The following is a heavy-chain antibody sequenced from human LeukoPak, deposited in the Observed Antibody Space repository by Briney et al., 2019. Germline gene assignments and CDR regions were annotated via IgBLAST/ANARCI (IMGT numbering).Heavy chain of an antibody. CDR2: IYYSGST. CDR1: GGSISSYY. Sequence: PSETLSLTCTVSGGSISSYYWSWIRQPPGKGLEWVGYIYYSGSTNYNPSLKSRVTISVDTSKNQFSLKLSSVTAADTAVYYCARRAPYSYEWSTLDYWGQGTLVTVSS. D-gene: IGHD5-18*01. CDR3: ARRAPYSYEWSTLDY. V-gene: IGHV4-59*08. J-gene: IGHJ4*02.